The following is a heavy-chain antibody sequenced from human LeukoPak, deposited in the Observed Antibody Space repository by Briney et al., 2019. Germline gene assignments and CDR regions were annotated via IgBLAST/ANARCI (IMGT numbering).Heavy chain of an antibody. V-gene: IGHV4-31*03. J-gene: IGHJ4*02. D-gene: IGHD6-6*01. CDR2: IYYSGST. CDR1: GGSISSGGYY. Sequence: SETLSLTCTVSGGSISSGGYYWSWIRQHPGKGLEWIGYIYYSGSTYYNPSLKSRVTISVDTSKNQFSLKLSSVTAADTAVYYCARGTFYSSSVDYWGQGTLVTVSS. CDR3: ARGTFYSSSVDY.